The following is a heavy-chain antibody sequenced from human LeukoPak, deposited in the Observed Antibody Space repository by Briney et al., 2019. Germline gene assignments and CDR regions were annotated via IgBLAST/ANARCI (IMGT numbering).Heavy chain of an antibody. V-gene: IGHV3-66*01. Sequence: GGSLRLSCAASGVTVSINYMSWVRQAPRKGREWVAVIYSGGSTYYVDSVKGRFTISRDHSKNTVYLQMNSLRVEDKAVDYCGRGHVYSSDCNFDFWGQGTLVTVSS. CDR3: GRGHVYSSDCNFDF. J-gene: IGHJ4*02. CDR1: GVTVSINY. CDR2: IYSGGST. D-gene: IGHD6-19*01.